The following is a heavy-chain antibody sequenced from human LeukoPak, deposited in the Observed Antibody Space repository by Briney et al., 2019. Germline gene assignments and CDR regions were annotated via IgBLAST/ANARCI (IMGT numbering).Heavy chain of an antibody. CDR1: GYTFTSYG. Sequence: EASVKVSCKASGYTFTSYGISWVRQAPGQGLEWMGWISAYNGNTNYALKLQGRVTMTTDTSTSTAYMELRSLRSDDTAVYYCARQASYCSGGSCYGWFDPWGQGTLVTVSS. CDR2: ISAYNGNT. CDR3: ARQASYCSGGSCYGWFDP. D-gene: IGHD2-15*01. J-gene: IGHJ5*02. V-gene: IGHV1-18*01.